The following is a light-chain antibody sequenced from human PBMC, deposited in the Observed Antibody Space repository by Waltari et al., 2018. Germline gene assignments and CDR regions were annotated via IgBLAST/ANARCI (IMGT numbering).Light chain of an antibody. CDR3: QQYANSPYT. J-gene: IGKJ2*01. Sequence: EIVLTQSPGTLSLSTGQRATLSCRASQILSNNFLAWYQQMSGQPPRLLIYGASRRATGIPDRFSVAGSGTDFTLTISRLEAEDSDVYYCQQYANSPYTFGQGTKLEV. V-gene: IGKV3-20*01. CDR1: QILSNNF. CDR2: GAS.